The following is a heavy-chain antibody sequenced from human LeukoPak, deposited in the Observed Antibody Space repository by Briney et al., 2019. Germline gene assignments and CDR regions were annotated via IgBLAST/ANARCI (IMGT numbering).Heavy chain of an antibody. CDR1: GFTVSRSY. J-gene: IGHJ4*02. V-gene: IGHV3-53*01. CDR2: LYSDGST. Sequence: PGGSLRLSCAGSGFTVSRSYMSWVRQVPEKGLEWVSVLYSDGSTFHADSVKGRFTISRDNSKNTLHLQMNNLKAEDTAVYYCARASYDSNGFTANHDSWGQGTLVAVSS. D-gene: IGHD3-22*01. CDR3: ARASYDSNGFTANHDS.